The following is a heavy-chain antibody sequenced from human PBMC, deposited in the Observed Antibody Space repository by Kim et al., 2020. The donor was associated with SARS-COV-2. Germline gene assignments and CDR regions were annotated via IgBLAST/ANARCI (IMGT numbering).Heavy chain of an antibody. CDR3: ARPGETRNTFLRSGVFLDY. Sequence: SVKVSCKASGGTFSSYAISWVRQAPGQGLEWMGGIIPIFGTANYAQKFQGRVTITADESTSTAYMELSSLRSEDTAVYYCARPGETRNTFLRSGVFLDYWGQGTLVTVSS. CDR1: GGTFSSYA. D-gene: IGHD3-16*01. J-gene: IGHJ4*02. V-gene: IGHV1-69*13. CDR2: IIPIFGTA.